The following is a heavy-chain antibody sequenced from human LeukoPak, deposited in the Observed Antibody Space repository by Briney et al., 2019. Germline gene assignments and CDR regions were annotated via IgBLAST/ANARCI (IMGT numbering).Heavy chain of an antibody. Sequence: PGGSLRLSCAASGFTFSSYWMSWVRQAPGKGLEWVANIKQDGSEEYYVDSVKGRFTISRDNAKNSLYLQMNSLRAEDTAVYYCARDRGGYYFDYWGQGTLVTVSS. CDR3: ARDRGGYYFDY. CDR2: IKQDGSEE. V-gene: IGHV3-7*01. J-gene: IGHJ4*02. CDR1: GFTFSSYW. D-gene: IGHD3-10*01.